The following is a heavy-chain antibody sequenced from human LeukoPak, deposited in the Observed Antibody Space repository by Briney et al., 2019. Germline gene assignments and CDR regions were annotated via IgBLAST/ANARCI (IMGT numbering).Heavy chain of an antibody. D-gene: IGHD6-13*01. CDR3: ARGLGAAALDS. Sequence: SGGSLRLSCAASGFTFSTYSMNWVRQAPGKGLEWVSYISSSSSIYSADSVKARFTISRDNAKNSLYLQMNSLIDEDTAVYYCARGLGAAALDSWGQGTLVTVSS. V-gene: IGHV3-48*02. J-gene: IGHJ4*02. CDR2: ISSSSSI. CDR1: GFTFSTYS.